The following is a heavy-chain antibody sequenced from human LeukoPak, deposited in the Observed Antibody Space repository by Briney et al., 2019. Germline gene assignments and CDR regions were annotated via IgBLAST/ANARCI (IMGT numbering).Heavy chain of an antibody. D-gene: IGHD1-1*01. CDR2: ISSSSSTI. CDR1: GFTFSSYS. V-gene: IGHV3-48*04. J-gene: IGHJ3*02. CDR3: AREYGTTTPDDAFDI. Sequence: GGSLRLSCAASGFTFSSYSMNWVRQAPGKGLEWVSYISSSSSTIYYADSVKGRFTISRDNAKNSLYLQMNSLRAEDTAVYYCAREYGTTTPDDAFDIWGQGTMVTVSS.